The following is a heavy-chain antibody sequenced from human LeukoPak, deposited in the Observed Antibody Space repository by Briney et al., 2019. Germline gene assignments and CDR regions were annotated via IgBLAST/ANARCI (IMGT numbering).Heavy chain of an antibody. CDR1: GFNYSAYN. D-gene: IGHD3-22*01. V-gene: IGHV3-7*01. CDR2: IKQDGSEK. Sequence: GGSLRLSCAASGFNYSAYNMNWVRQAPGKGLEWVANIKQDGSEKYYVDSVKGRFTISRDNAKNSLYLQMNSLRAEDTAVYYCARVGWYGYYDSKGSPKREGFDYWGQGTLVTVSS. J-gene: IGHJ4*02. CDR3: ARVGWYGYYDSKGSPKREGFDY.